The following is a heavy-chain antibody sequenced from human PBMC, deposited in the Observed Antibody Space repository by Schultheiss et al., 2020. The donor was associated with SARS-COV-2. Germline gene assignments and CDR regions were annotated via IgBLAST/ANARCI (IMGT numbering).Heavy chain of an antibody. CDR1: GGSISNFY. CDR3: ATVSSGWYFGFDY. CDR2: INHSGST. Sequence: SQTLSLTCAFSGGSISNFYWNWIRQSAGKGLEWIGEINHSGSTNYNPFLKSRVTISVDTSTNQFSLRLSFVTAADTAVYYCATVSSGWYFGFDYWGQGTLVTVSS. V-gene: IGHV4-34*01. J-gene: IGHJ4*02. D-gene: IGHD6-19*01.